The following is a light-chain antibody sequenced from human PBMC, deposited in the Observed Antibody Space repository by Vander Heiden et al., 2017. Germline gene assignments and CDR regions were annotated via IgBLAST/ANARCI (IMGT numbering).Light chain of an antibody. Sequence: ILFTQSPATLSLSPGERATLSCRASQSVSSYLAWYQQKPGQAPRLLIYDASNRATGIPARFSGSGSGTDFTLTISSLEPEDFAVYYCQQRSNWPPLFGGGTKVEIK. V-gene: IGKV3-11*01. CDR1: QSVSSY. CDR3: QQRSNWPPL. CDR2: DAS. J-gene: IGKJ4*01.